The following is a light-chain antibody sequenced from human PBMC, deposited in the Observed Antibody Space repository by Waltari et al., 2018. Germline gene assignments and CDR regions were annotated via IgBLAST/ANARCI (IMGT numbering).Light chain of an antibody. J-gene: IGKJ2*01. Sequence: VLTQSPGTLSLSPGERATISCRASQSLTKRYLAWYQQKPGQAPSLLIYGSSSRAAGIPDRLSGSGAGTDFTLTISRLEPEDSAVYYCQKYGSSIMYTFGQGTKLEIK. CDR1: QSLTKRY. V-gene: IGKV3-20*01. CDR3: QKYGSSIMYT. CDR2: GSS.